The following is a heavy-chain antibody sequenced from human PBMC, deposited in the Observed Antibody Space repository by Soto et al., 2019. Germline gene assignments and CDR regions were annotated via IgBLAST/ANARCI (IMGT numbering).Heavy chain of an antibody. J-gene: IGHJ6*02. Sequence: ASVNVSCKASGYTFTGHYMHCVRQAPGQGLEWMGWTNPNSGGTNYAQKFQGRVTMTRDTSISTAYMELSRLRSDDTAVYYCARVSCYGGAYYHCYLMDVWGQG. CDR1: GYTFTGHY. CDR3: ARVSCYGGAYYHCYLMDV. D-gene: IGHD2-21*01. CDR2: TNPNSGGT. V-gene: IGHV1-2*02.